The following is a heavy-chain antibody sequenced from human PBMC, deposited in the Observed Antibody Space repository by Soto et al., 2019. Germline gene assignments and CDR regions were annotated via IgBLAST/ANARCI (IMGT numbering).Heavy chain of an antibody. J-gene: IGHJ4*02. CDR2: MYHSGTT. Sequence: SETLSLTCTVSNYSISGGYYWGWIRQSPGEGLEWIVSMYHSGTTYYNPSLKSRVTISIDTSKNQFSLKLTSVTSADTAVYFCARVSFGPIDYWGQGTLVTVSS. CDR1: NYSISGGYY. D-gene: IGHD3-16*01. CDR3: ARVSFGPIDY. V-gene: IGHV4-38-2*02.